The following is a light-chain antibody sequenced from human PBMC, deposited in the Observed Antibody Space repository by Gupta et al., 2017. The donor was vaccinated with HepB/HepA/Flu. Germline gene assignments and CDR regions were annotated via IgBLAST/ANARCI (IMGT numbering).Light chain of an antibody. CDR1: SSNIGSNY. CDR2: RNN. Sequence: HSLLTQPPSASGTPGQRVPIPCSGSSSNIGSNYVYWYQQFPGTAPKLLIYRNNQRPSGVPDRFSGSKSGTSASLAISGLRSDDEADYCCATWDDSLSGDVFGNGTNVTVL. J-gene: IGLJ1*01. V-gene: IGLV1-47*01. CDR3: ATWDDSLSGDV.